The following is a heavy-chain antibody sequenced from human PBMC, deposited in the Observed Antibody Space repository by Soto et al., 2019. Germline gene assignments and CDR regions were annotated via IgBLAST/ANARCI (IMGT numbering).Heavy chain of an antibody. CDR1: GFTFSSYA. V-gene: IGHV3-23*01. CDR3: AKVSSYYDSGGPRWFDP. D-gene: IGHD3-22*01. Sequence: GGSLRLSCAASGFTFSSYAMSWVRQAPGKGLEWVSAISGSGGSTYYADSVKGRFTISRDNSKNTLYLQMNSLRAEDTAVYYCAKVSSYYDSGGPRWFDPWGQGTLVTVSS. J-gene: IGHJ5*02. CDR2: ISGSGGST.